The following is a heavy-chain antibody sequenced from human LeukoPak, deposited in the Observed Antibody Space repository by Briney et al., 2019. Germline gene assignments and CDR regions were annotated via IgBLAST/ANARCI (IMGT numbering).Heavy chain of an antibody. Sequence: GGSLRLSCAASGFTFSNYAMSWVRQAPGKGLEWVSYISSSGSTIYYADSVKGRFTISRDNAKNSLYLQMNSLRAEDTAVYYCARGIRNYYDSSGYYQHYWGQGTLVTVSS. CDR1: GFTFSNYA. CDR3: ARGIRNYYDSSGYYQHY. J-gene: IGHJ4*02. CDR2: ISSSGSTI. D-gene: IGHD3-22*01. V-gene: IGHV3-11*01.